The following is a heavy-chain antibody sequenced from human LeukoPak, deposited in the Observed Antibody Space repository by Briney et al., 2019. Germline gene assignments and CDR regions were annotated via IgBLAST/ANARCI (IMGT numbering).Heavy chain of an antibody. CDR3: VRVTSPFFDSGAQDAFDL. J-gene: IGHJ3*01. CDR2: ITHSGTST. CDR1: GFTFEDYA. D-gene: IGHD3-22*01. V-gene: IGHV3-20*04. Sequence: GGSLRLSCAVTGFTFEDYAMSWVRQPPGQGLEWLSYITHSGTSTSYADSVRGRFTISRDNAQNSLYLQMDSLRGDDTALYYCVRVTSPFFDSGAQDAFDLWGQGTMVTLSP.